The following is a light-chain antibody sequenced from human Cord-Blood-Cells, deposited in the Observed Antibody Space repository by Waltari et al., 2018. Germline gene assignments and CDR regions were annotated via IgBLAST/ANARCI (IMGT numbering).Light chain of an antibody. CDR1: QSISSW. J-gene: IGKJ1*01. V-gene: IGKV1-5*01. Sequence: DIQMTQSPSTLSASVGDRVHITCRASQSISSWLAWYQQKPGKAPKLLFYDASSLESGGPSRFSGSGSGTEFTLTVSSLQPDDFATYYCQQYNSYSTFGQGTKVEIK. CDR2: DAS. CDR3: QQYNSYST.